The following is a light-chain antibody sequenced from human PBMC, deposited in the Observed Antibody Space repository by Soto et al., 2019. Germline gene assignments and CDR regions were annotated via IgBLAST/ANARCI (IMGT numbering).Light chain of an antibody. CDR1: QSVSSN. J-gene: IGKJ1*01. V-gene: IGKV3-15*01. CDR2: GAS. Sequence: EIVMTQSPATLSVSPGERATLSCRASQSVSSNLAWHQQKPGQAHRLLIYGASTRATGIPARFSGSGSGTEFTLTISSLQSEDFAVYYCQQYKNWPRTFGQGTKVEIK. CDR3: QQYKNWPRT.